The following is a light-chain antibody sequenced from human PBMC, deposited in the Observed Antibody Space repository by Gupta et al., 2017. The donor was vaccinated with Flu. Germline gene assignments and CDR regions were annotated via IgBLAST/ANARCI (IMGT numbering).Light chain of an antibody. CDR1: NNDIGSNQF. CDR2: YVG. V-gene: IGLV2-14*03. CDR3: AAEDGDSIC. Sequence: HSALTQPASVSGSPGQSITSSCPGVNNDIGSNQFVSWYQHQPGNDLYLIIFYVGRRHSGGSDLSAASKSAATAAPTIAASQAEDDDYYDCAAEDGDSICFGAGTKLTVL. J-gene: IGLJ2*01.